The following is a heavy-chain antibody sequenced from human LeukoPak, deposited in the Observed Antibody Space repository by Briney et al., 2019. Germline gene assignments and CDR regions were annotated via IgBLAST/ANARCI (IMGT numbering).Heavy chain of an antibody. D-gene: IGHD3-22*01. V-gene: IGHV3-30*03. CDR1: GFTFSSYG. CDR3: AQSSGYLFSAFDM. Sequence: GSLRLSCAASGFTFSSYGMHWVRQAPGKGLEWEAVISYDGSNEYYADSVRGRFTISRDNSWNTLYLQMNSLRAEDTAVYYCAQSSGYLFSAFDMWGQGTMVTVSS. J-gene: IGHJ3*02. CDR2: ISYDGSNE.